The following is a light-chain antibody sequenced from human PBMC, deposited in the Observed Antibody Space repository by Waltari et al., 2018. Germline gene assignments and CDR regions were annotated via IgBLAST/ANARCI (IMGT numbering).Light chain of an antibody. CDR3: QKYDRLPAT. Sequence: EIVFTQSPGPLSLSPGGRGPLSCRASQSVSRFLAWYQQKPGQAPRLLIYGAPTRATGIPDRFSGSGSGTDFSLTISRLEPEDFAVYYCQKYDRLPATFGQGTKVEIK. CDR2: GAP. J-gene: IGKJ1*01. CDR1: QSVSRF. V-gene: IGKV3-20*01.